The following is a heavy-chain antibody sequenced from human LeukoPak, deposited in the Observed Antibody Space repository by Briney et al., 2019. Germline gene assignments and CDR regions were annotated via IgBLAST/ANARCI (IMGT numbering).Heavy chain of an antibody. V-gene: IGHV4-59*01. CDR2: LSYSGST. Sequence: SETLSLTCTVSGGSISNYYCSWIRQPPGKGLEWIGYLSYSGSTYYNPSLKSRVTISIDTSRNQFSLKLSSVTAADTAVYYCAREKIGYYDSSGRGWFDPWGQGTLVTVSS. CDR1: GGSISNYY. CDR3: AREKIGYYDSSGRGWFDP. J-gene: IGHJ5*02. D-gene: IGHD3-22*01.